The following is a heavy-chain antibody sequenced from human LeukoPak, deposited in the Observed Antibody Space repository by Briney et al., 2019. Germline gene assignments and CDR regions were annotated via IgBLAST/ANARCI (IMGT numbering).Heavy chain of an antibody. CDR3: ARDTLVPAGDYSDAFDI. CDR2: IKQDGSAN. CDR1: GFTFRSYW. D-gene: IGHD4-17*01. V-gene: IGHV3-7*01. J-gene: IGHJ3*02. Sequence: GGSLRLSCAASGFTFRSYWMSWVRQAPGKGLEWVANIKQDGSANFYVDSVKGRFTISRDNAKISVYLQMNSLRVEQSAVSYCARDTLVPAGDYSDAFDIWGQGTMVTVSS.